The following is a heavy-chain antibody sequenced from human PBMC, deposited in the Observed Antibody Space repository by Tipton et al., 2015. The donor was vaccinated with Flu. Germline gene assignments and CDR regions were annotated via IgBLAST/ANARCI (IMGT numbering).Heavy chain of an antibody. Sequence: TLSLTCTVSGGSIRSSSYYWGWIRQPPGKGPEWFGSMLYGGSTYYNPSLESRVTISLDTSKNQFSLKLSSVTAADTAVYYCARDDSGFNDYWGPGTLVTVSS. CDR3: ARDDSGFNDY. CDR1: GGSIRSSSYY. D-gene: IGHD3-22*01. V-gene: IGHV4-39*07. CDR2: MLYGGST. J-gene: IGHJ4*02.